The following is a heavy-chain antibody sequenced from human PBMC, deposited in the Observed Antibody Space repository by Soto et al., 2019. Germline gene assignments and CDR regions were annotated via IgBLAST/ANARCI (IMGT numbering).Heavy chain of an antibody. CDR1: GGSISSGGYY. V-gene: IGHV4-31*03. D-gene: IGHD6-25*01. CDR3: AREPARHVMDV. Sequence: SETLSLTCTVSGGSISSGGYYWSWIRQHPGKGLEWIGYIYYSGSTYYNPSLKSRVTISVDTSKNQFSLKLSSVTAADTAVYYCAREPARHVMDVWGQGTTVTVSS. CDR2: IYYSGST. J-gene: IGHJ6*02.